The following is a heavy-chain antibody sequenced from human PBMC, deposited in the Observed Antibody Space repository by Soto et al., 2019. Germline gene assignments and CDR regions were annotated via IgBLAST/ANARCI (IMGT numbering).Heavy chain of an antibody. J-gene: IGHJ5*02. V-gene: IGHV4-39*01. D-gene: IGHD6-13*01. CDR2: IYYSGST. CDR1: GGSISSSSYY. CDR3: ARHVTGSSSWNWFDP. Sequence: SETLSLTCTVSGGSISSSSYYWGWIRQPPGKGLEWIGSIYYSGSTYYNPSLKSRVTISVDTSKNQFSLKLSSVTAADTAVYYCARHVTGSSSWNWFDPWGQGTLVTVSS.